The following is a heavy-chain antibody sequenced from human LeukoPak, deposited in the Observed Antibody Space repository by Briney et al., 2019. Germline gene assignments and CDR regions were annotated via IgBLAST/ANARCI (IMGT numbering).Heavy chain of an antibody. J-gene: IGHJ4*02. CDR2: ISGSGGST. CDR3: AKDRDGTTVTNFDY. Sequence: PGGSLRLSCAASGFTFSSYEMNWVRQAPGKGLEWVSAISGSGGSTYYADSVKGRFTISRDNSKNTLYLQMNSLRAEDTAVYYCAKDRDGTTVTNFDYWGQGTLVTVSS. D-gene: IGHD4-17*01. V-gene: IGHV3-23*01. CDR1: GFTFSSYE.